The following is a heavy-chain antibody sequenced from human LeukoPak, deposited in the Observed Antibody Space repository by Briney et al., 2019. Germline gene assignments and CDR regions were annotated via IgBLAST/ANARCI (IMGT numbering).Heavy chain of an antibody. D-gene: IGHD1/OR15-1a*01. Sequence: ASVKVSCKASGYTLTGYYMHWVRQAPGQGPEWMGWINGNSGGTKYAQKFEGRVTMTSDASTSTVQMDLGTLRSDDTAVYYCARENIEQWPAFDYWGQGTPVTVSS. J-gene: IGHJ4*02. CDR2: INGNSGGT. CDR3: ARENIEQWPAFDY. CDR1: GYTLTGYY. V-gene: IGHV1-2*02.